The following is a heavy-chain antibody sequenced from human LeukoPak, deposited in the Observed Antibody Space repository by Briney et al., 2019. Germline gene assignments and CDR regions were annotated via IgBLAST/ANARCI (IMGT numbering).Heavy chain of an antibody. D-gene: IGHD3-9*01. J-gene: IGHJ3*02. CDR3: ARGQLRYFDWSSYDAFDI. V-gene: IGHV4-59*01. CDR2: IYYSGST. Sequence: SETLSLTCTVSGGSISSYCWSWIRQPPGKGLEWIGYIYYSGSTNYNPSLKSRVTISVDTSKNQFSLKLSSVTAADTAVYYCARGQLRYFDWSSYDAFDIWGQGTMVTVSS. CDR1: GGSISSYC.